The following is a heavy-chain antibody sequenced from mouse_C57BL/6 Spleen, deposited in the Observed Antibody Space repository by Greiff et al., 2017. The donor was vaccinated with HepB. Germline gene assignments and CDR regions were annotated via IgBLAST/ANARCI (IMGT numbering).Heavy chain of an antibody. D-gene: IGHD6-5*01. CDR2: ISYDGSN. Sequence: DVQLQESGPGLVKPSQSLSLTCSVTGYSITSGYYWNWIRQFPGNKLEWMGYISYDGSNNYNPSLKNRISITRDTSKNQFFLKLNSVTTEDTATYYCARDSAYAPFAYWGQGTLVTVSA. V-gene: IGHV3-6*01. CDR3: ARDSAYAPFAY. J-gene: IGHJ3*01. CDR1: GYSITSGYY.